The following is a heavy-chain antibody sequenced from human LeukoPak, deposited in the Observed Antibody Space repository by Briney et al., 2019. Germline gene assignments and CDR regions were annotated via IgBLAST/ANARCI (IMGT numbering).Heavy chain of an antibody. V-gene: IGHV3-9*01. CDR3: ATSSNRYYYYYGMDV. D-gene: IGHD4-11*01. J-gene: IGHJ6*02. Sequence: PGGSLRLSCAASGFTFDDYAMHWVRQAPGKGLEWVSGISWNSGSIGYADSVKGRFTISRDNAKNSLYLHMNSLRAEDTALYYCATSSNRYYYYYGMDVWGQGTTVTVSS. CDR1: GFTFDDYA. CDR2: ISWNSGSI.